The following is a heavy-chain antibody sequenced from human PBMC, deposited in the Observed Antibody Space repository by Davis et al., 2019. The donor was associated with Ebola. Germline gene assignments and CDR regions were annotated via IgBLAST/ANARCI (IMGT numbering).Heavy chain of an antibody. V-gene: IGHV3-15*01. J-gene: IGHJ6*02. CDR3: TRHRNLLYYYGMDV. Sequence: GESLKISCAASGFTFSNAWMSWVRQAPGKGLEWVGRIRSKTDGGTTDYAAPVKGRFTISRDDSKNTLYLQMNSLKTEDTAVYYCTRHRNLLYYYGMDVWGQGTTVTVSS. CDR1: GFTFSNAW. D-gene: IGHD1-14*01. CDR2: IRSKTDGGTT.